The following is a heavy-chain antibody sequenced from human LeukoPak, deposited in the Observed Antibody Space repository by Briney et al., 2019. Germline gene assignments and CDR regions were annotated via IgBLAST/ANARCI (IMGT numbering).Heavy chain of an antibody. CDR2: ISWNSGSI. CDR1: GFTFDDYA. V-gene: IGHV3-9*01. Sequence: GGSLRLSCAASGFTFDDYAMHWVRHAPGKGLEWVSGISWNSGSIGYADSVKGRFTISRDNAKNSLYLQMNSLRAGDTALYYCAKDGPDSSGNWGQGTLVTVSS. J-gene: IGHJ4*02. CDR3: AKDGPDSSGN. D-gene: IGHD3-22*01.